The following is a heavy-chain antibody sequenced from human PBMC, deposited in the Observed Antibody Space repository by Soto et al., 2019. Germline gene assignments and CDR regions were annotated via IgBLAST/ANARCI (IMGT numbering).Heavy chain of an antibody. D-gene: IGHD1-26*01. Sequence: ETLSLTCTVSGGSFSRSSYYWGWIRQPPGKGLEWIGSMYYSGSTFYNPSLKSRVTLSVDTSKTQFSLKLSSVTAADTAVYYCARQGDKGRAFDIWGQGTMVTVS. V-gene: IGHV4-39*01. CDR3: ARQGDKGRAFDI. CDR1: GGSFSRSSYY. CDR2: MYYSGST. J-gene: IGHJ3*02.